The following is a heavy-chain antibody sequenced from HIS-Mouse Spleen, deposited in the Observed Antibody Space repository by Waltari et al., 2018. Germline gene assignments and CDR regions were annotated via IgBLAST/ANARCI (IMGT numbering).Heavy chain of an antibody. CDR1: GFTFSSYG. Sequence: QVQLVESGGGVVQPGRSLRLSCAASGFTFSSYGMHWVRQAPGKGLEWVAVISYDGSNKYYADSVQGRFTISRDNSKNTLYLQMNSLRAEDTAVYYCAKASSGWLDYWGQGTLVTVSS. CDR2: ISYDGSNK. D-gene: IGHD6-19*01. J-gene: IGHJ4*02. V-gene: IGHV3-30*18. CDR3: AKASSGWLDY.